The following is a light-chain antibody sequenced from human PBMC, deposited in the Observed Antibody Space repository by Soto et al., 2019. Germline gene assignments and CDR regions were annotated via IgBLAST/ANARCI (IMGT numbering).Light chain of an antibody. CDR1: SSDVGGYNY. CDR3: GSYRSGRTLV. CDR2: DVS. Sequence: QSALTQPASVSGSPGQSITISCTGTSSDVGGYNYVSWYQQHPGKAPKLMIYDVSNRPSGVSNRFSGSKSGNTASLTISGLQAEDEACYYCGSYRSGRTLVFGTGSKLT. J-gene: IGLJ1*01. V-gene: IGLV2-14*01.